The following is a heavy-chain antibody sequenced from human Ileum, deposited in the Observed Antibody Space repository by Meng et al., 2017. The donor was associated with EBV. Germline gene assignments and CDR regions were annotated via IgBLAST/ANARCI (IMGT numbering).Heavy chain of an antibody. Sequence: QVALQGSGPGWGKPSGSSSLTWAVSGGSIGRSDWWSWVRQPPGKGLEWIGETSHSGSTNYSPSLKSRVTISLDKSKNQLSLKLNSVTAADTAVYYCASSDYYRSDYWGQGTLVTVSS. CDR2: TSHSGST. V-gene: IGHV4-4*02. CDR1: GGSIGRSDW. D-gene: IGHD3-22*01. CDR3: ASSDYYRSDY. J-gene: IGHJ4*02.